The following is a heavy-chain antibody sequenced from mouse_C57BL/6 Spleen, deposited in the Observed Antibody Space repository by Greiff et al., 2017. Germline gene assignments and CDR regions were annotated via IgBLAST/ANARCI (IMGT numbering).Heavy chain of an antibody. V-gene: IGHV10-3*01. Sequence: GGGLVQPKGSLKLSCAASGFTFNTYAMHWVRQAPGKGWEWVARIRRKSSNYATYYADSVKDIFTISREDSQSMLYLQIKNLKTEDTAMYYCVRDYDGGWFAYWGQGTLVTVSA. J-gene: IGHJ3*01. CDR2: IRRKSSNYAT. CDR3: VRDYDGGWFAY. D-gene: IGHD1-2*01. CDR1: GFTFNTYA.